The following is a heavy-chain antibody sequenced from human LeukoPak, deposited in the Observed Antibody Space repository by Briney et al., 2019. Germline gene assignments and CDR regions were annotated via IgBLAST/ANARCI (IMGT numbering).Heavy chain of an antibody. J-gene: IGHJ4*02. V-gene: IGHV4-59*08. CDR1: GGSISSYY. Sequence: PSETLSLTCTVSGGSISSYYWSWIRQPPGKGLEWIGYIYYSGSTNYNPSLKSRVTISADTSKNQFSLKLRSVTAADTAVYYCARHKGRGLQFPSISRGQYFDYWGQGTLVTVSS. D-gene: IGHD5-24*01. CDR3: ARHKGRGLQFPSISRGQYFDY. CDR2: IYYSGST.